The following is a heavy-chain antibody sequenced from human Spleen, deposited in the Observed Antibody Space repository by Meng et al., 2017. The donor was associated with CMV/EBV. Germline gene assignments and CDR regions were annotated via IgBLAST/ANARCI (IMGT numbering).Heavy chain of an antibody. V-gene: IGHV3-49*04. J-gene: IGHJ6*02. CDR1: GIHFRDYA. Sequence: GSLRPPFTGSGIHFRDYALSWVRQAPGKGLEWVTLIRSKAYGGTTEYAASVKGRFTISRDDSKGIAYLQMNSLKTEDTAVYYCTRGDDILTGYPEYGMDVWGHGTTVTVSS. CDR2: IRSKAYGGTT. CDR3: TRGDDILTGYPEYGMDV. D-gene: IGHD3-9*01.